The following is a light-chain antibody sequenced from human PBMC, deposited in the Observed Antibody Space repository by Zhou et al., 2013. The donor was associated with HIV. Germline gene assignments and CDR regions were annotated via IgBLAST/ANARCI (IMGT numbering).Light chain of an antibody. Sequence: DIQMTQSPSSLSASVGDRVTITCQASQDISNYLNWYQQKPGKAPQLLIFDAFNLHTGVSSRFRGGGSGTEFTLTINSLQPEDVAIYYCQQYGELPITFGQGTRLEIK. J-gene: IGKJ5*01. CDR1: QDISNY. CDR2: DAF. CDR3: QQYGELPIT. V-gene: IGKV1-33*01.